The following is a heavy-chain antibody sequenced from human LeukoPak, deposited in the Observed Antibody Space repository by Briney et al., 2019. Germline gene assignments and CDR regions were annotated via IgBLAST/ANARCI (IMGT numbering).Heavy chain of an antibody. Sequence: GGSLRLSCAASGFTFSNYAMSWVRQAPGKGLEWVSVISDRGGSTYHADSVKGRFTISRDNSKNTLYLQMNSLRAEDKAVYYCAKDTYYYGSGSYSDYWGQGTLVAVSS. J-gene: IGHJ4*02. CDR3: AKDTYYYGSGSYSDY. CDR2: ISDRGGST. CDR1: GFTFSNYA. D-gene: IGHD3-10*01. V-gene: IGHV3-23*01.